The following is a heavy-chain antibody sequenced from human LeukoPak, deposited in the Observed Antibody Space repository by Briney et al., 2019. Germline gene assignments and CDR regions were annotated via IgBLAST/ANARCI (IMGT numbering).Heavy chain of an antibody. Sequence: GGSLRLSCAASGFTFNWYWMSWVRQAPGKGLEWVANIKGDGREENYVDSVKGRFTISRDNAKNSLYLQMNSLRAEDTAVYYCAKYNWNYAFDIWGQGTMVTVSS. D-gene: IGHD1-7*01. CDR3: AKYNWNYAFDI. J-gene: IGHJ3*02. CDR1: GFTFNWYW. CDR2: IKGDGREE. V-gene: IGHV3-7*01.